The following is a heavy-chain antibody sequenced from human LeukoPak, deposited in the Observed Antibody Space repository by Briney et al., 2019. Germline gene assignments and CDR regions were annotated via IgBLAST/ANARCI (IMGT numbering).Heavy chain of an antibody. D-gene: IGHD1-26*01. V-gene: IGHV3-43*02. Sequence: GSLRLSCAASGFTFDDYAMHWVRQAPGKGLEWVSLISGDGGSTYYADSVKGRFTISRDNSKNSLYLQMNSLRAEDTAVYYCARDAIVGATTGFDYWGQGTLVTVSS. CDR1: GFTFDDYA. CDR2: ISGDGGST. CDR3: ARDAIVGATTGFDY. J-gene: IGHJ4*02.